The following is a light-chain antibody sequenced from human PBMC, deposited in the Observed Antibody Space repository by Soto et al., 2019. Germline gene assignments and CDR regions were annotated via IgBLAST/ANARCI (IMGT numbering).Light chain of an antibody. CDR2: DVS. Sequence: QSVLTQPASVSGSPGQSITISCTGTSSDVGGYNYVSWYQHHPGKAPKLLIYDVSNRPSGVSNRFSGSKSDNTASLTISGLQPEDEADDYCSSYTTSNTPQIVFGTGTKLTVL. J-gene: IGLJ1*01. V-gene: IGLV2-14*03. CDR1: SSDVGGYNY. CDR3: SSYTTSNTPQIV.